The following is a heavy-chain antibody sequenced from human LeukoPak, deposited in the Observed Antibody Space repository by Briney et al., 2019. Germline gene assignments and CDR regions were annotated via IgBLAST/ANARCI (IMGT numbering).Heavy chain of an antibody. CDR1: GGSFSVYY. CDR2: IYYSGST. CDR3: ARGVGAAAGTELNYYYYGMDV. J-gene: IGHJ6*02. V-gene: IGHV4-59*01. D-gene: IGHD6-13*01. Sequence: PSETLSLTCAAYGGSFSVYYWSWIRQPPGKGLEWIGYIYYSGSTNYNPSLKSRVTISVDTSKNQFSLKLSSVTAADTAVYYCARGVGAAAGTELNYYYYGMDVWGQGTTVTVSS.